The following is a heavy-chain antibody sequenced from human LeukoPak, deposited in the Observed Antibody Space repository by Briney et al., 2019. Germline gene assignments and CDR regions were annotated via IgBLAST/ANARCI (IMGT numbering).Heavy chain of an antibody. CDR2: ISSSGSTI. Sequence: PGGSLRLSCAASGFTFSSYEMNWVRQAQGKGLEWVSYISSSGSTIYYADSVKGRFTISRDNAKNSLYLQMNSLRAEDTAVYYCARRYCSSTSCLFDYWGQGTLVTVSS. J-gene: IGHJ4*02. D-gene: IGHD2-2*01. CDR1: GFTFSSYE. V-gene: IGHV3-48*03. CDR3: ARRYCSSTSCLFDY.